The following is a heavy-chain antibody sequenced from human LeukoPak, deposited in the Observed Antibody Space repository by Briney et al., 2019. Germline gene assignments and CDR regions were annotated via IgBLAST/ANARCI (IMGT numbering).Heavy chain of an antibody. V-gene: IGHV3-23*01. Sequence: GGSLRLSCAASGFTFSSYAMSWVRQAPGKGLEWVSGINGRGETTVYAASVEGRFTISRDNSKNTQYLQINFLRADDTAVYYCAKCLTTVTTIDYWGQGTLVTVSS. CDR1: GFTFSSYA. CDR2: INGRGETT. J-gene: IGHJ4*02. D-gene: IGHD4-17*01. CDR3: AKCLTTVTTIDY.